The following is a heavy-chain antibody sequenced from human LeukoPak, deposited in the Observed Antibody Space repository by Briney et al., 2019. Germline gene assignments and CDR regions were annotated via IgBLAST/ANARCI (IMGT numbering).Heavy chain of an antibody. J-gene: IGHJ5*02. CDR3: ARDPGNHSGA. CDR1: GFTFSSYA. V-gene: IGHV3-7*05. CDR2: IKQDGSEK. D-gene: IGHD6-19*01. Sequence: GGSLRLSCAASGFTFSSYAMHWVRQAPGKGLEWVASIKQDGSEKYYVDSVRGRFTISRDNAKNSLYLQMNTLRAEDTAMYYCARDPGNHSGAWGQGTLVTVSS.